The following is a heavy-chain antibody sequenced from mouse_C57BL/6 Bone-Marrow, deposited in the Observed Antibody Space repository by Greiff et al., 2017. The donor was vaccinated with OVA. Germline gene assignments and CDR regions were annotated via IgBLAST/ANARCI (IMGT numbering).Heavy chain of an antibody. CDR3: TRGAPDYYGSSYDYAMDY. D-gene: IGHD1-1*01. CDR1: GFTFSSYA. V-gene: IGHV5-9-1*02. J-gene: IGHJ4*01. Sequence: EVKVEESGEGLVKPGGSLKLSCAASGFTFSSYAMSWVRQTPEKRLEWVAYISSGGDYIYYAYTVKGRFTISRDNARNTLYLQMSSLKSEDTAMYYCTRGAPDYYGSSYDYAMDYWGQGTSVTVSS. CDR2: ISSGGDYI.